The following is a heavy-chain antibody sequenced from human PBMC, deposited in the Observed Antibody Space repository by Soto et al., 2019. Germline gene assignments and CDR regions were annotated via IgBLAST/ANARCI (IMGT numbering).Heavy chain of an antibody. J-gene: IGHJ4*02. D-gene: IGHD3-3*01. V-gene: IGHV1-46*01. CDR3: ARENKAIFGVFTHFDY. CDR1: GYTFTSYY. Sequence: ASVKVSCKASGYTFTSYYMHWVRQAPGQGLEWMGIINPSGGSTSYAQKFQGRVTMTRDTSTSTVYMELSSLRSEDTAVYYCARENKAIFGVFTHFDYWAQGTLVTVSS. CDR2: INPSGGST.